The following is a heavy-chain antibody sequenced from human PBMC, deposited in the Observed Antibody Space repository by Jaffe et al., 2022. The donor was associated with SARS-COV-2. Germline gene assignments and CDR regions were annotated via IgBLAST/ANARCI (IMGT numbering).Heavy chain of an antibody. Sequence: QVQLVQSGAEVKKPGASLKLSCKASGYSFTSFAIHWVRQAPGQRLEWMGWINAGNGNTKYSQKFLDRVTITRDTSARTAYMELSSLTSEDTAVYHCARGPRMALVVWFGELYFDSWGQGSLVTVSS. V-gene: IGHV1-3*01. CDR3: ARGPRMALVVWFGELYFDS. J-gene: IGHJ4*02. D-gene: IGHD3-10*01. CDR1: GYSFTSFA. CDR2: INAGNGNT.